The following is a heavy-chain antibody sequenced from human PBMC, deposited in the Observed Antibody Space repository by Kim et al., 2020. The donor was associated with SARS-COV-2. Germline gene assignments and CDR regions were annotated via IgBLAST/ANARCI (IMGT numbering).Heavy chain of an antibody. CDR2: ITPIDGYT. Sequence: ASVKVSCKASGYIFTNYKVHWVRQAPGQGLEWMGIITPIDGYTSYAHNFLGRLTLTRDTSTSTLYMELSSLGSEDTAVYYCARDTTKWSFDYWGQGTLVTVPS. V-gene: IGHV1-46*01. D-gene: IGHD1-26*01. CDR3: ARDTTKWSFDY. CDR1: GYIFTNYK. J-gene: IGHJ4*02.